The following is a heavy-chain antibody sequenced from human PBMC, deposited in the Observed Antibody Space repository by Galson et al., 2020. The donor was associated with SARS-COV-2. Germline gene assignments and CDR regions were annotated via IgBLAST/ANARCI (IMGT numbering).Heavy chain of an antibody. D-gene: IGHD2-8*02. CDR2: ISYDGSNK. J-gene: IGHJ6*02. V-gene: IGHV3-30*04. CDR3: ARVLVVNYYGMDV. Sequence: TGGSLRLSCAASGFTFSSYAMHWVRQAPGKGLEWVAVISYDGSNKYYADSVKGRFTISRDNSKNTLYLQMNSLRAEDTAVYYCARVLVVNYYGMDVWGQGTTVTVSS. CDR1: GFTFSSYA.